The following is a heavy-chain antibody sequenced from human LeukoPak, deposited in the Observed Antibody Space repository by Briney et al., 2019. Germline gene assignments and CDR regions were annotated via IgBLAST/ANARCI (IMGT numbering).Heavy chain of an antibody. CDR3: ATPAGTGRDYFFDY. Sequence: SETLSLTCTVSGGSISSGYYWGWIRQPPGKGLEWIGSIYHTGSTYNNPSLKSRVTISIDTSTNQFSLKLSSVTAADTAVYYCATPAGTGRDYFFDYWGQGTLVTVSS. D-gene: IGHD6-13*01. CDR2: IYHTGST. V-gene: IGHV4-38-2*02. CDR1: GGSISSGYY. J-gene: IGHJ4*02.